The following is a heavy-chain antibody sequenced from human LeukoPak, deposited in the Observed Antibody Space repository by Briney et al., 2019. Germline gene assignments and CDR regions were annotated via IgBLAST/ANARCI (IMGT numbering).Heavy chain of an antibody. V-gene: IGHV1-69*13. CDR1: GGTFSSYA. D-gene: IGHD2-2*02. CDR2: IIPIFGTA. CDR3: ARKELGYCSSTSCYTRDYYYYMDV. J-gene: IGHJ6*03. Sequence: SVKVSCKASGGTFSSYAISWVRQAPGQGLEWMGGIIPIFGTANYAQKFQGRVTITADESTSTAYMELSSLRSEDTAVYYCARKELGYCSSTSCYTRDYYYYMDVWGKGTTVTVSS.